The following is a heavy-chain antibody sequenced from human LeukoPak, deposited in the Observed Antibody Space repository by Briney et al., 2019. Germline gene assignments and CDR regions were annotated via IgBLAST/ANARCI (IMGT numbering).Heavy chain of an antibody. CDR3: VCSSGSYYNQNWFDP. J-gene: IGHJ5*02. Sequence: GGSLRLSCAASGFTFRLYAMSWARQSRGKAVVCVSAISGSGGSTYYADSVKGLFTISRDNSKNTLYLQMNSLRAEDTAVYYCVCSSGSYYNQNWFDPWGQGTLVTVSS. CDR2: ISGSGGST. D-gene: IGHD3-10*01. V-gene: IGHV3-23*01. CDR1: GFTFRLYA.